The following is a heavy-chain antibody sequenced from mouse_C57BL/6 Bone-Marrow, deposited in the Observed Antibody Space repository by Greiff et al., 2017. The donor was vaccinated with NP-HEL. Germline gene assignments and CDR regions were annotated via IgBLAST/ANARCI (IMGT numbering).Heavy chain of an antibody. Sequence: VQLQQSGAELARPGASVKMSCKASGYTFTSYTMHWVKQRPGQGLEWIGYINPSSGYTKYNQKFKDKATLTADKSSSTAYMQLSSLTSEDSAVYYCARSPGSFHWYFDVWGTGTTVTVSS. J-gene: IGHJ1*03. CDR1: GYTFTSYT. D-gene: IGHD1-1*01. CDR3: ARSPGSFHWYFDV. CDR2: INPSSGYT. V-gene: IGHV1-4*01.